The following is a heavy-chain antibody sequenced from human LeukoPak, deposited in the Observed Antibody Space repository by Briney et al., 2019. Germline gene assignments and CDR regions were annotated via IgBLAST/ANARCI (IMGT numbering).Heavy chain of an antibody. Sequence: PGESLKISCKGSGYSFTSYWIAWVRQMPGKGLECMGIIYPSDSDTRYSPSFQGQVTISADKSISTAYLQWSSLKASDTAIYYCVRHLSDITSCPNYWGPGTLITVAS. CDR1: GYSFTSYW. CDR2: IYPSDSDT. V-gene: IGHV5-51*01. CDR3: VRHLSDITSCPNY. J-gene: IGHJ4*02. D-gene: IGHD2-2*01.